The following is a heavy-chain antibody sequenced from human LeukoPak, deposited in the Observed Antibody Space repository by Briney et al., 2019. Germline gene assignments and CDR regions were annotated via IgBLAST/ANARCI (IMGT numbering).Heavy chain of an antibody. Sequence: SCKASGGTFSSYAMSWVRQAPGKGLEWVSAISGSGGSTYYADSVKGRFTISRDNSKNTLYLQMNSLRAEDTAVYYCAKDSRSPIPEFDYWGQGTLVTVSS. CDR3: AKDSRSPIPEFDY. V-gene: IGHV3-23*01. J-gene: IGHJ4*02. CDR2: ISGSGGST. CDR1: GGTFSSYA.